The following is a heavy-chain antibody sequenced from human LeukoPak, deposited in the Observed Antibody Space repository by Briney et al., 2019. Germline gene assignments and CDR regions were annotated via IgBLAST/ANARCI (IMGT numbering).Heavy chain of an antibody. D-gene: IGHD3-22*01. Sequence: GGSLRLSCAPSGFTFSRHGMHWVRQAPGKGLEWVAIISNDGSRKYYAHSVEGRFTISRDNSKNTLYLQMDSLRAEDTAVYYCAKDQGYYASSGALIDSWGQGTLVIVSS. CDR1: GFTFSRHG. CDR3: AKDQGYYASSGALIDS. CDR2: ISNDGSRK. V-gene: IGHV3-30*18. J-gene: IGHJ4*02.